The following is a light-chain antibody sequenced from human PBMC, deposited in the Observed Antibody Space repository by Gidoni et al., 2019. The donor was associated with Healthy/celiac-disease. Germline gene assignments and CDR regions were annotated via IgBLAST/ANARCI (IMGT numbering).Light chain of an antibody. CDR1: QSVLYSSNNKNY. Sequence: DMVLSQSRDALAVSLGERATINCKSSQSVLYSSNNKNYLAWYQQKPGQPPKLLIYWASTRESGVPDRFSGSGSGTDFTLTISSLQAEDVAVYYCQQYYSTLFTFGPGTKVDIK. CDR3: QQYYSTLFT. J-gene: IGKJ3*01. V-gene: IGKV4-1*01. CDR2: WAS.